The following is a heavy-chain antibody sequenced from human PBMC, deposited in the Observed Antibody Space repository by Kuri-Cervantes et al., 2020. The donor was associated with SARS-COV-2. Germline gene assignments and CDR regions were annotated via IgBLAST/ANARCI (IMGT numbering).Heavy chain of an antibody. D-gene: IGHD4-17*01. CDR2: ISSSSSYI. CDR3: ARSPGDGDYDPFDY. V-gene: IGHV3-21*01. CDR1: GFTFDDYA. J-gene: IGHJ4*02. Sequence: GGSLRLCCAASGFTFDDYAMNWVRQAPGKGLEWVSSISSSSSYIYYADSVKGRFTISRDNAKNSLYLQMNSLRAEDTAVYYCARSPGDGDYDPFDYWGQGTLVTVSS.